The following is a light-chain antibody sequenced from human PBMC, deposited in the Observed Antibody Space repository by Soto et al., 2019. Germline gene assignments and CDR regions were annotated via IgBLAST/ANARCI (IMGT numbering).Light chain of an antibody. CDR2: GAS. CDR3: QQSDSTPYS. CDR1: QSVSSSY. V-gene: IGKV3-20*01. Sequence: EIVLTQSPGTLSLPPGEKVTLSCRASQSVSSSYFAWYQQKPGQSPRLLIYGASSRATGTPDRFSGSESGTDFTLTISRLEPEDFAVYYCQQSDSTPYSFGQGTKLEIK. J-gene: IGKJ2*03.